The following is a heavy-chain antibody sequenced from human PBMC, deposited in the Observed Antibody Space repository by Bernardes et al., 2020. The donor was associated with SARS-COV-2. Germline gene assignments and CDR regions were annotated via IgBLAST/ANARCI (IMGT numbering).Heavy chain of an antibody. D-gene: IGHD5-18*01. CDR3: AITAMRGYYYYGMDV. CDR2: FDPEDGET. V-gene: IGHV1-24*01. Sequence: ASVKVSCKVSGYTLPALSMHWVRQAPGKGLEWMGGFDPEDGETIYAQKFQGRVTMTEDTSTETAYMELSSLRSEDTAVYYCAITAMRGYYYYGMDVWGRGATVTVSS. CDR1: GYTLPALS. J-gene: IGHJ6*02.